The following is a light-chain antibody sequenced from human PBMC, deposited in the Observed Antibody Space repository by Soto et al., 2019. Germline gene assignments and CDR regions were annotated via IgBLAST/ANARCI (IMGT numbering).Light chain of an antibody. CDR1: SSDVGGYNY. CDR2: DVS. Sequence: QSALTQPRSVSGSPGQSVTISCTGTSSDVGGYNYVSWYQQHPGKAPKLMIYDVSQRPSGVPNRFSGSKSGTSASLAISGLQSEDEADYYCAAWDDSLNGHVFGTGTKLTVL. CDR3: AAWDDSLNGHV. V-gene: IGLV2-11*01. J-gene: IGLJ1*01.